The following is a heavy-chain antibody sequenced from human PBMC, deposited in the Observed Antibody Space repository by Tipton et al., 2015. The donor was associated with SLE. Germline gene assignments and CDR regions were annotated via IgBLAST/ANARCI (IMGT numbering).Heavy chain of an antibody. CDR1: GDSISSSSYY. Sequence: LSCIVSGDSISSSSYYWGWIRQPPGKGLEWVGTVYYTGNTFYNPSLKSRVTISVDTSKNQFSLKLSSVTAADTAVYYCARGPIEGYYYYYMDVWGKGTTVTVSS. D-gene: IGHD1-26*01. V-gene: IGHV4-39*07. CDR2: VYYTGNT. CDR3: ARGPIEGYYYYYMDV. J-gene: IGHJ6*03.